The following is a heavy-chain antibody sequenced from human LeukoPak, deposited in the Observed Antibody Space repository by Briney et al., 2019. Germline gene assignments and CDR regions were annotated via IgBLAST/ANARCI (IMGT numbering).Heavy chain of an antibody. CDR1: GFTFSSYS. CDR2: ISSSSSYI. V-gene: IGHV3-21*01. D-gene: IGHD3-10*01. CDR3: AREGGYYGAFDI. J-gene: IGHJ3*02. Sequence: GGSLRLSCAASGFTFSSYSMNWVRQAPGKGLEWVSSISSSSSYIYYADSVKGRFTISRDNAKNSLYLQMNSLRAEDTAVYYCAREGGYYGAFDIWGQGTMVTVSS.